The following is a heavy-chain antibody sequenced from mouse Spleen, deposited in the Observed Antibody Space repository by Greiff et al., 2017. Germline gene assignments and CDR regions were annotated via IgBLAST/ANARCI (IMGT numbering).Heavy chain of an antibody. CDR1: GYTFTSYW. J-gene: IGHJ2*01. D-gene: IGHD1-2*01. CDR2: IYPGNSDT. CDR3: TRLLRLPFDY. V-gene: IGHV1-5*01. Sequence: VQLQQSGAELMKPGASVKMSCKTSGYTFTSYWMHWVKQRPGQGLEWIGAIYPGNSDTSYNQKFKGKAKLTAVTSASTAYMELSSLTNEDSAVYYCTRLLRLPFDYWGQGTTLTVSS.